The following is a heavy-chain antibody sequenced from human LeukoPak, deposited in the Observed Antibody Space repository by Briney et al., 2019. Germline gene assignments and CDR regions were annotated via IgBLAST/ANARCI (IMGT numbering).Heavy chain of an antibody. J-gene: IGHJ4*02. Sequence: SXTLSLTCTVSGGSISSGDYYWSWIRQPPGKGLEWIGYIYYSGSTYYHPSLKSRLTISVDTSKNQFSLKLSSVTAADTAVYYCAGSVQDYYDSSGYFVYYFDYWGQGTLVTVSS. CDR2: IYYSGST. CDR1: GGSISSGDYY. D-gene: IGHD3-22*01. V-gene: IGHV4-30-4*08. CDR3: AGSVQDYYDSSGYFVYYFDY.